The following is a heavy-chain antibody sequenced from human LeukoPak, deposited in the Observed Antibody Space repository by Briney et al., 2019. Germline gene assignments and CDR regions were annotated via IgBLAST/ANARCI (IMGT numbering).Heavy chain of an antibody. CDR3: ARKLVTMVRGTFRYGMDV. CDR1: GYTFTSYG. J-gene: IGHJ6*02. D-gene: IGHD3-10*01. CDR2: ISAYNGNT. V-gene: IGHV1-18*01. Sequence: ASVKVSCKASGYTFTSYGISWVRQAPGQGLEWMGWISAYNGNTNYAQKLQGRVTMTTDTSTSTAYMELRSLRSDDTAVYYCARKLVTMVRGTFRYGMDVWGQGTTVTVSS.